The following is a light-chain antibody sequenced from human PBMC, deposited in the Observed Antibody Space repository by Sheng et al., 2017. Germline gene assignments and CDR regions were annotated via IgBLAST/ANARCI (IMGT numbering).Light chain of an antibody. J-gene: IGKJ4*01. CDR2: GAS. Sequence: EIVMTQSPAHPVCVSRGKEPPSPAGPVRVLAVNLAWYQQKPGQAPRLLTEGASTRATGIPARFSGSGSGTEFTLTISNLQSEDFAVYYCQQYNNWPLTFGGGTKVEI. CDR3: QQYNNWPLT. V-gene: IGKV3-15*01. CDR1: RVLAVN.